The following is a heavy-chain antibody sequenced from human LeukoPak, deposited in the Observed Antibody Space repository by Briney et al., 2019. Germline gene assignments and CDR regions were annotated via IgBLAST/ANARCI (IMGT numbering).Heavy chain of an antibody. J-gene: IGHJ6*03. V-gene: IGHV3-48*04. CDR2: ISSGSTTI. Sequence: GGSLRLSCAASGFTFSSYTMNWVRQAPGKGLEWVSYISSGSTTIYYADSVKGRFTISRDNAKNSLYLQMNSLGAEDTAVYYCARDPYSGHYGDYYYYYMDVWGKGTTVTISS. CDR3: ARDPYSGHYGDYYYYYMDV. D-gene: IGHD1-26*01. CDR1: GFTFSSYT.